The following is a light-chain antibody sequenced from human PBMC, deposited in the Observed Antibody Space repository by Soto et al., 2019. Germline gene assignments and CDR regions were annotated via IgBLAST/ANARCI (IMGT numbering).Light chain of an antibody. CDR2: EVS. V-gene: IGLV2-8*01. J-gene: IGLJ1*01. CDR3: TSYAGSNTLV. CDR1: SSDVGGYKY. Sequence: QSALTQPPSASGSAGQSVTISCTGTSSDVGGYKYVFWYQHHPGKAPKVIIYEVSKRPSGVPDRFSGSKSGNTASLTVSGLQGEDEADYYCTSYAGSNTLVFGTGTKLTVL.